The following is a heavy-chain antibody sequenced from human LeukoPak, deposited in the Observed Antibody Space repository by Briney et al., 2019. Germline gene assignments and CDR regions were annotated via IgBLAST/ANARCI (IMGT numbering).Heavy chain of an antibody. CDR1: GFTFSSYS. CDR2: ISSASGSI. Sequence: GGSLRLSCAASGFTFSSYSMNWVRQAPGKGLEWVSYISSASGSIYYADSVKGRFTISRDNAKNSLYLQMNSLRAEDTAVYYCARENIVGSTWGDIDYWGQGTLVTVSS. J-gene: IGHJ4*02. CDR3: ARENIVGSTWGDIDY. D-gene: IGHD1-26*01. V-gene: IGHV3-48*04.